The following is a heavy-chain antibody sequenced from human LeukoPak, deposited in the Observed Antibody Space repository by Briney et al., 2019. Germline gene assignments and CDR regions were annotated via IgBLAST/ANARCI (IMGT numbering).Heavy chain of an antibody. V-gene: IGHV1-2*02. CDR1: GYTFTGYY. D-gene: IGHD2-2*01. CDR2: INPNSGGT. Sequence: ASVKVSCKASGYTFTGYYMRWVRQAPGQGLEWMGWINPNSGGTNYAQKFQGRVTMTRDTSISTAYMELSRLRPDDTAVYYCARVVVPAAPTREFDYWGQGTLVTVSS. CDR3: ARVVVPAAPTREFDY. J-gene: IGHJ4*02.